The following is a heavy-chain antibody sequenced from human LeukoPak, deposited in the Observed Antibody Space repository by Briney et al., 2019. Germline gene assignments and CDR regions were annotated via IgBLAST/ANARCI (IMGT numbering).Heavy chain of an antibody. J-gene: IGHJ3*02. CDR1: GGSITTTHW. CDR2: IYHSGTT. V-gene: IGHV4-4*02. D-gene: IGHD2-2*01. CDR3: ASPLVGYCSSTSCPSDI. Sequence: SGTLSLTCAVSGGSITTTHWWTWVRQPPGKGLEWIGEIYHSGTTNHNPSLKSRVTISVDKSKNQFSLKLTSLTAADTAVYYCASPLVGYCSSTSCPSDIWGQGTMVTVSS.